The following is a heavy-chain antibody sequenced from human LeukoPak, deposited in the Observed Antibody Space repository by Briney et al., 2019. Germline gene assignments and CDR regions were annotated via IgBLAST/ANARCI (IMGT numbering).Heavy chain of an antibody. J-gene: IGHJ6*02. CDR3: TRDTPGDVDTAMSDYYYGMDV. CDR1: GFTFRNYA. V-gene: IGHV3-49*04. D-gene: IGHD5-18*01. Sequence: GGSLRLSCAASGFTFRNYALSWVRQAPGKGLEWVGFIRSKAYGGTTDYAASVKGRFTISRDDSKSIAYLQMNSLKTEDTAVYYCTRDTPGDVDTAMSDYYYGMDVWGQGTTVTVSS. CDR2: IRSKAYGGTT.